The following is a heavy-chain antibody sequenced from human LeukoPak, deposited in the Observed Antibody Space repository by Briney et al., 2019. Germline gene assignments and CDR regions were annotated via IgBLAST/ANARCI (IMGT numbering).Heavy chain of an antibody. D-gene: IGHD2-8*01. CDR2: IKQDGSEK. Sequence: GGSLRLSCAASGFIFSSYWMYWVRQAPGKGLEWVANIKQDGSEKYYVDSVKGRFTISRDNAKNSLYLQMNSLRAEDTAVYYCGRGMNCWGQGALVTVSS. V-gene: IGHV3-7*05. CDR3: GRGMNC. CDR1: GFIFSSYW. J-gene: IGHJ4*02.